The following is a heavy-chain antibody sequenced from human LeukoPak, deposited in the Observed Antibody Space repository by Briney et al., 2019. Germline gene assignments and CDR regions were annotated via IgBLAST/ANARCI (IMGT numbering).Heavy chain of an antibody. CDR3: AKMYYYESSGYSLGAY. CDR2: INWNGGST. Sequence: PGGSLRLSCAASGFTFDDYGMSWVRQAPGKGLEWVSGINWNGGSTGYADSVKGRFTISRDNAKNSLYLQMNSLRAEDTAVYYCAKMYYYESSGYSLGAYWGQGTLVTVSS. J-gene: IGHJ4*02. CDR1: GFTFDDYG. D-gene: IGHD3-22*01. V-gene: IGHV3-20*04.